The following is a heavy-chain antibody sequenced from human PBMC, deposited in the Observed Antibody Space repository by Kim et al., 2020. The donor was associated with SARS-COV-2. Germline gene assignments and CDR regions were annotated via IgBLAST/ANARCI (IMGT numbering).Heavy chain of an antibody. J-gene: IGHJ4*02. CDR2: TYYRSKWYK. CDR3: AREQWGSPRYCSDGSCYSFDY. Sequence: SQTLSLTCGISGDSVSSNTAAWNWIRQSPSRGLEWLGRTYYRSKWYKDYAVSVKSRITINPDTSKNQFSLHLSSVTPEDTAVYYCAREQWGSPRYCSDGSCYSFDYWGQGTLVTVSS. D-gene: IGHD2-15*01. V-gene: IGHV6-1*01. CDR1: GDSVSSNTAA.